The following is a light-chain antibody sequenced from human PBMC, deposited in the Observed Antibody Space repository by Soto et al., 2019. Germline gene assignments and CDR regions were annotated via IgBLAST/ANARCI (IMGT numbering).Light chain of an antibody. CDR1: QDIRNR. V-gene: IGKV1-16*02. CDR3: QQYTSYPYT. CDR2: DAS. Sequence: DIQMTQSPSSLSASVGDRVTITCRASQDIRNRLAWFQQKPGKAPKSLIYDASNLQSGVPSKFGGSGSATDFTLTISSLQPEDSATYYCQQYTSYPYTFGQGTKLDIK. J-gene: IGKJ2*01.